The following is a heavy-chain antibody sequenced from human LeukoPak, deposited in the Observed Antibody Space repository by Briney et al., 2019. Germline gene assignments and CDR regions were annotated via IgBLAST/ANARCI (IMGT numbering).Heavy chain of an antibody. J-gene: IGHJ4*02. Sequence: PSETLSLTCTVSGGSISSSSYYWGWIRQPPGKGLEWIGSIYYSGSAYYNPSLKSRVSISVDTSKNQFSLKLSSVTAADTAVYYCARDHGVMSYFDYWGQGTLVTVSS. D-gene: IGHD3-16*01. CDR1: GGSISSSSYY. CDR2: IYYSGSA. CDR3: ARDHGVMSYFDY. V-gene: IGHV4-39*07.